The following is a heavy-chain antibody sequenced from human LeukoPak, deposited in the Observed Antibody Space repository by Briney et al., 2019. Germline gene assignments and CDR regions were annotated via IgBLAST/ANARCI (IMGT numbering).Heavy chain of an antibody. CDR1: GYSISSGYY. J-gene: IGHJ4*02. CDR3: ARHFSPGLQLQLFDY. V-gene: IGHV4-38-2*02. Sequence: KPSETLSLTCTVSGYSISSGYYWGWIRQPPGKGLEWIGIIYHSGSTYYNPSLKSRVTISLDTSKNQFSLKLSSVTAADTAVYYCARHFSPGLQLQLFDYWGQGTLVTVSS. CDR2: IYHSGST. D-gene: IGHD5-24*01.